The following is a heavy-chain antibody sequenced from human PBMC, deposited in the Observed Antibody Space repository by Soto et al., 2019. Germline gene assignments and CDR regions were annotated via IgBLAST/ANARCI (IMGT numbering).Heavy chain of an antibody. J-gene: IGHJ6*02. V-gene: IGHV1-69*13. Sequence: ASVKVSCKASGGTFSSYAISWVRQAPGQGLEWMGGIIPIFGTANYAQKFQGRVTITADESTSTAYMELSSLRSEDTAVYYCAREGYCSSTSCYSDHYHYYYGMDVWGQGTTVTVSS. CDR1: GGTFSSYA. D-gene: IGHD2-2*01. CDR3: AREGYCSSTSCYSDHYHYYYGMDV. CDR2: IIPIFGTA.